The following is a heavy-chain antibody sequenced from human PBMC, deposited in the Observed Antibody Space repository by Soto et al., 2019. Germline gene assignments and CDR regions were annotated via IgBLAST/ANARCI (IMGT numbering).Heavy chain of an antibody. Sequence: SGPSCEPTQTLTLTCTFSGFPFTTAGVAVGWIRQTPGGALEWLTLIYYNDDRRFSPSLKTRLTITGDTSKNQVVLSLTNVDPGDTATYFCAHSDGGYEIIYFDFWGQGIPVTVSS. D-gene: IGHD5-12*01. CDR3: AHSDGGYEIIYFDF. CDR2: IYYNDDR. CDR1: GFPFTTAGVA. V-gene: IGHV2-5*01. J-gene: IGHJ4*02.